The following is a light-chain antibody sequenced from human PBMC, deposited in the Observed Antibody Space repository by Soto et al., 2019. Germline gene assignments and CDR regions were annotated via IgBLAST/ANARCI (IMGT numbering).Light chain of an antibody. CDR1: SSDVGGYNY. CDR3: SSYTRINTSV. J-gene: IGLJ1*01. Sequence: QSALTQPASVSGSPGQSITISCTGTSSDVGGYNYVSWYQQHPGKAPKLMIYDVSNRPSGVSNRFSGSKSGNTASLTISGLQAEDEVDYYSSSYTRINTSVLGTGTMVTV. CDR2: DVS. V-gene: IGLV2-14*01.